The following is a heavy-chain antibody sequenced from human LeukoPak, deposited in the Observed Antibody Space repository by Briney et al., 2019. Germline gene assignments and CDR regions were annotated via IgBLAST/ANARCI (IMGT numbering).Heavy chain of an antibody. CDR2: INPDSGGT. CDR3: AKRGSPGDLAYFDS. D-gene: IGHD6-25*01. Sequence: ASVKVSCKASGYTFNDYYIYWVRQAPGQGFEWMGWINPDSGGTNCAHKFQGRIIMTRDTSISTAYMELSPLTSDDMAVYYCAKRGSPGDLAYFDSWGQGTLVTVSS. J-gene: IGHJ4*02. V-gene: IGHV1-2*07. CDR1: GYTFNDYY.